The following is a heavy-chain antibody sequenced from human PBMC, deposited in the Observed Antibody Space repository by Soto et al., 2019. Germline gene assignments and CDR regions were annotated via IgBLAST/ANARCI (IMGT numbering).Heavy chain of an antibody. CDR3: ARLCTGSTSCYTYYYYGMDV. CDR1: GYSFTSYW. Sequence: GESLKISCMGSGYSFTSYWISWVRQMPGKGLEWMGRIDPSDSYTNYSPSFQGHVTISADKSISTAYLQWSSLKASDTAMYYCARLCTGSTSCYTYYYYGMDVWGQGTTVTVSS. J-gene: IGHJ6*02. V-gene: IGHV5-10-1*01. CDR2: IDPSDSYT. D-gene: IGHD2-2*01.